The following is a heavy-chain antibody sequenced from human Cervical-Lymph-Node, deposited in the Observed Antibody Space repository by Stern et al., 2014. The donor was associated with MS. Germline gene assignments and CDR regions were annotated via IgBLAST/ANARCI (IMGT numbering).Heavy chain of an antibody. J-gene: IGHJ3*02. Sequence: QVQLVESGGGVVQPGKSLRLSCAASGFTFNSSCMHWVRQAPGQGLEWVSLVSKDGSKKYYTDSVKGRFTSSRDNSQNTLSLQMNSLTVEDTAVYYCASSTLTDAFDIWGQGTLVTVST. D-gene: IGHD5/OR15-5a*01. CDR2: VSKDGSKK. CDR3: ASSTLTDAFDI. CDR1: GFTFNSSC. V-gene: IGHV3-30*03.